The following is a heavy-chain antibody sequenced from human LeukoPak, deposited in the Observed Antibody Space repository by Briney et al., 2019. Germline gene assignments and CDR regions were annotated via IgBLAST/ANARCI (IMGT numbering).Heavy chain of an antibody. CDR1: GGSFSGYY. CDR3: ARVLDSSGDYYGFDP. CDR2: INHSGST. V-gene: IGHV4-34*01. Sequence: SETLSLTCAVHGGSFSGYYWSWIRQPPGKGLEWIGEINHSGSTNYNPSLKSRVTISVDTSKNQFSLKLSSVTAADTAVYYCARVLDSSGDYYGFDPWGQGTLVTVSS. J-gene: IGHJ5*02. D-gene: IGHD3-22*01.